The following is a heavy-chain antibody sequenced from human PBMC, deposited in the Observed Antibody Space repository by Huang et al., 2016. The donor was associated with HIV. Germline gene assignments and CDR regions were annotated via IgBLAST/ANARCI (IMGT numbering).Heavy chain of an antibody. Sequence: EVQLVESGGGLVKPGGSLRLYCEVSGFSLSSPWMTWVRQAPGKGLEWVRRIKSKTVRGQTDYAAPVKGRFTSSRDDSKNALYLQMYSLKTEDTGVYYCTTGTRDYLNAFDIWGQGTKVTVSS. CDR1: GFSLSSPW. J-gene: IGHJ3*02. D-gene: IGHD1-7*01. CDR2: IKSKTVRGQT. CDR3: TTGTRDYLNAFDI. V-gene: IGHV3-15*01.